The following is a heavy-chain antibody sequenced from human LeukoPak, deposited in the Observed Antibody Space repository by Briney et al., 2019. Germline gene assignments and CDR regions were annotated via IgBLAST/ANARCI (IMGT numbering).Heavy chain of an antibody. D-gene: IGHD4-11*01. CDR3: ASDYPRYYFYMDV. V-gene: IGHV3-23*01. CDR1: GFTFSTYA. Sequence: GGSLRLSCVDSGFTFSTYAINWVRQAPGKGLEWVSVIGATGSSTFYTDSVKGRFTISRDNSKSTLYLQMNGLRAEDTAVYFCASDYPRYYFYMDVWGKGTTVTVSS. J-gene: IGHJ6*03. CDR2: IGATGSST.